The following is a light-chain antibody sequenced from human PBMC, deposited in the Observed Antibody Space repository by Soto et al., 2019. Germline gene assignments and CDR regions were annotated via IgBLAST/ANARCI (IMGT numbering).Light chain of an antibody. V-gene: IGLV2-14*01. CDR1: SSDVGGYNY. CDR2: DVS. CDR3: SSYTRSSTLDVV. Sequence: QSALTQPASVSGSPGQSITISCTGTSSDVGGYNYVSWYQQHPGKAPKLMIYDVSNRPSGVSNRFSGSKSGNTASLTISGLQAEDEAHYYCSSYTRSSTLDVVFGGGTKLTVL. J-gene: IGLJ2*01.